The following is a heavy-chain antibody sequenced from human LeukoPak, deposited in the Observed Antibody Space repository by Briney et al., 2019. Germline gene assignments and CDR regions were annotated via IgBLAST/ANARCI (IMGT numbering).Heavy chain of an antibody. CDR2: ISYDGSNK. Sequence: QSGGSLRLSCAASGFTFSSYAMYWVRQAPGKGLEWVAVISYDGSNKYYADSVKGRFTISRDNSKNTLYLQINSLRAEDTAVYYCARDSVGATNYDYWGQGTLVTVSS. J-gene: IGHJ4*02. V-gene: IGHV3-30-3*01. D-gene: IGHD1-26*01. CDR3: ARDSVGATNYDY. CDR1: GFTFSSYA.